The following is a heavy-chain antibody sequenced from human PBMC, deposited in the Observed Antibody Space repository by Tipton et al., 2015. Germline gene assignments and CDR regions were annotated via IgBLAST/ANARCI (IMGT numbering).Heavy chain of an antibody. Sequence: TLSLTCTVSSGSIISSSYSWGWIRQPPGKGLEWIGHIYYSGTTYYNPSLKSRVTISVDTSKNQFSLNLSSLTAADTAIYYCARPRGPMIREAVDSWGQGTMVTVSS. J-gene: IGHJ3*02. CDR1: SGSIISSSYS. CDR2: IYYSGTT. V-gene: IGHV4-39*01. D-gene: IGHD3-10*01. CDR3: ARPRGPMIREAVDS.